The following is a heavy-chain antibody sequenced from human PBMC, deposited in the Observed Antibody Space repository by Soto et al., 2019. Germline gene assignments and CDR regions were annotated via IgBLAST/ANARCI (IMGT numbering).Heavy chain of an antibody. CDR1: GYTFTGYY. Sequence: GASVKVSCKASGYTFTGYYMPWVRQAPGQGLEWMGWINPNSGGTNYAQKFQGWVTMTRDTSISTAYMELSRLRSDDTAVYYCARGNRDYYYYYYMDVWGKGTTVTVSS. CDR3: ARGNRDYYYYYYMDV. CDR2: INPNSGGT. J-gene: IGHJ6*03. V-gene: IGHV1-2*04.